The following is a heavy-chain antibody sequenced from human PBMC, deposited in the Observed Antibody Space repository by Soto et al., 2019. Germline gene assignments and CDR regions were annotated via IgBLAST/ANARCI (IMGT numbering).Heavy chain of an antibody. Sequence: EVQLVESGGGLVKPGGSLRLSCAASGFTFNTYGMNWVRQAPGKGLEWVSSISSGSTYIYYADSGKGRFTLSRDNAKNSLYLQMNSLRAEDTAVYYCARVLEGYYYGSWSFDYWGQGTLVTVYS. J-gene: IGHJ4*02. CDR3: ARVLEGYYYGSWSFDY. D-gene: IGHD3-10*01. V-gene: IGHV3-21*01. CDR1: GFTFNTYG. CDR2: ISSGSTYI.